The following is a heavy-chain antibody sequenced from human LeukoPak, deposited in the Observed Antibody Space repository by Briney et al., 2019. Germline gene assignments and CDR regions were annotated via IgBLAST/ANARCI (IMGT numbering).Heavy chain of an antibody. CDR1: GGSTRSGDYY. CDR2: ISSGGST. V-gene: IGHV4-61*02. Sequence: PSETLSLTCSVSGGSTRSGDYYWSWIRQPAGKGLEWIGRISSGGSTNYNPSLMSRVTISIDTSKNHFSLELTFVTAADTAVYYCTRAEDGCSDASCYGYWGQGTLVTVSS. CDR3: TRAEDGCSDASCYGY. D-gene: IGHD2-2*01. J-gene: IGHJ4*02.